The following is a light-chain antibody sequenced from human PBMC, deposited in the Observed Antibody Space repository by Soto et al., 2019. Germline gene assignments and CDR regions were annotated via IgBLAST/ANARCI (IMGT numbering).Light chain of an antibody. Sequence: DIQMTQSPSTLSASVGDRVTVTCRASQSINGWLAWYQQKPGKAPKLLIYDASSLQSGVPSRFTGSGFGTEFTLTITSLQPDDFATYYCQQYHRYSRTFGQGTKVAIK. V-gene: IGKV1-5*01. CDR1: QSINGW. CDR3: QQYHRYSRT. CDR2: DAS. J-gene: IGKJ1*01.